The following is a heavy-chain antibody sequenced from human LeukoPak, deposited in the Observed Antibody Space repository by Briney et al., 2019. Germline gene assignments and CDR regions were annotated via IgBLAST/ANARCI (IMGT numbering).Heavy chain of an antibody. CDR2: ISGSIVDI. CDR3: ARETGCSSTSCYGDWFDL. D-gene: IGHD2-2*01. Sequence: PGGSLRLSCAASGFTFSSYILNWVRQAPGRGLEWVSSISGSIVDIYYADSVKGRFTISRDNAKSSLYLQMNSVRAEDTAAYYCARETGCSSTSCYGDWFDLWGQENLVTVS. V-gene: IGHV3-21*03. CDR1: GFTFSSYI. J-gene: IGHJ5*02.